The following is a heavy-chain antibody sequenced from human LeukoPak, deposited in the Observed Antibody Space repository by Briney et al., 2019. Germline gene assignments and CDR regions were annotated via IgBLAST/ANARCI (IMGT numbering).Heavy chain of an antibody. Sequence: SETLSLTCTVSGDSISTYYWSWIRQPPGKGLEWIGYMYYSGSTKYNPSPKSRVTISLDTPKNHFSLRLNSVTAADTAVYYCARGVAGYGPYDYWGQGTLVTVSS. CDR2: MYYSGST. CDR1: GDSISTYY. D-gene: IGHD5-12*01. CDR3: ARGVAGYGPYDY. J-gene: IGHJ4*02. V-gene: IGHV4-59*01.